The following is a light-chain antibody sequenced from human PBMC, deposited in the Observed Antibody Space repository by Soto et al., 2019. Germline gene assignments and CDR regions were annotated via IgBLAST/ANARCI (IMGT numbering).Light chain of an antibody. CDR3: QQSYSTPQT. CDR1: QSIISA. V-gene: IGKV1-39*01. J-gene: IGKJ1*01. CDR2: AAS. Sequence: DIQMTQSPSSLSASVGDRVTITCRASQSIISALNWYQQKPGKAPKLLIYAASSLQSGVPSRFSGSGSGTDFTLTISSLQPEDFATYYCQQSYSTPQTFGQGTKVEIK.